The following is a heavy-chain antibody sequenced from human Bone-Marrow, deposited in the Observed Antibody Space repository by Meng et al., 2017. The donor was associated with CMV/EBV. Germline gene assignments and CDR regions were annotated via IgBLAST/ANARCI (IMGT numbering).Heavy chain of an antibody. V-gene: IGHV1-24*01. D-gene: IGHD4-17*01. J-gene: IGHJ6*02. CDR1: GYTLTELS. CDR3: ATAWTTVTGSRYYYGMDV. Sequence: VKVSCKVSGYTLTELSRHWVRQAPGKGLEWMGGFDPEDGETIYEQKFQGRVTMTEDTSTDTAYMELSSLRSEDTAVYYCATAWTTVTGSRYYYGMDVWGQGTTVTVSS. CDR2: FDPEDGET.